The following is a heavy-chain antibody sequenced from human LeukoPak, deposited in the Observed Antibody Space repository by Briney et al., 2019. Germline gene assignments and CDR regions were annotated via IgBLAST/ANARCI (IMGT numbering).Heavy chain of an antibody. CDR3: ARDAHIVVVPAAPWYYYYGMDV. CDR1: GYIFTSYG. Sequence: GASVKVSCKASGYIFTSYGISWVRQAPGQGLEWMGWISGYNGNTNYAQKLQGRVTMTTDTSTSTAYMELRSLRSDDTAVYYCARDAHIVVVPAAPWYYYYGMDVWGQGTTVTVSS. CDR2: ISGYNGNT. D-gene: IGHD2-2*01. V-gene: IGHV1-18*01. J-gene: IGHJ6*02.